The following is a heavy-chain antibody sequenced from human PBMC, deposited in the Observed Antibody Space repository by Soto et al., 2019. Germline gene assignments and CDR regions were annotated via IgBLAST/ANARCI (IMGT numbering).Heavy chain of an antibody. CDR2: ISSSSSTI. J-gene: IGHJ3*02. CDR1: GFTFSSYS. V-gene: IGHV3-48*04. Sequence: GGSLRLSCAASGFTFSSYSMNWVRQAPGKGLEWVSYISSSSSTIYYADSVKGRFTISRDNAKNSLYLQMNSLRAEDTAVYYCVRDSSHLRSYDAFDIWGQGTMVTVSS. CDR3: VRDSSHLRSYDAFDI. D-gene: IGHD2-21*02.